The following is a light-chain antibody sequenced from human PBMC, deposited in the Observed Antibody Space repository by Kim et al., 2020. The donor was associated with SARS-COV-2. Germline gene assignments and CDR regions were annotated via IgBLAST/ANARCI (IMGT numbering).Light chain of an antibody. V-gene: IGKV3-20*01. CDR2: AAS. CDR3: QEYNNWPRLT. Sequence: EVVLTQSPDTLSLSPGERATLSCRASQSVTSNYLAWYQQKPGQAPRLLIFAASSRATGIPDRFSGSGSGTDFTLTISRLEPEDFAVYYCQEYNNWPRLTFGGGTKVDIK. CDR1: QSVTSNY. J-gene: IGKJ4*01.